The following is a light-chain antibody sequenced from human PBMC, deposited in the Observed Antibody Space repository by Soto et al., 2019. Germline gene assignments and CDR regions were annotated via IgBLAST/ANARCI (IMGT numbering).Light chain of an antibody. J-gene: IGKJ3*01. Sequence: DIQMTQSPSSLSASVGDRVTINCRASQTISNYLNWYQEKPGKAPKLLIYAASNLQSGVPSRFSGSGSGTEFTRTIDNLQPEDFATYYCQKTYSTPFTFGPGTKVDI. CDR3: QKTYSTPFT. V-gene: IGKV1-39*01. CDR2: AAS. CDR1: QTISNY.